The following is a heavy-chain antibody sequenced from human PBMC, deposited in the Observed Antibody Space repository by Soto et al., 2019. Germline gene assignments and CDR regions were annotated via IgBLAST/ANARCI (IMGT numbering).Heavy chain of an antibody. J-gene: IGHJ4*02. Sequence: PGESLKMSCKGSGYSFAGYWITWVRQKPRKGLEWMGRIDPSDSQTYYSPSFRGHVTISVTKSITTVFLQWSSLRASDTAMYYCARQIYDSDTGPNFQYYFDSWGQGTPVTVSS. CDR1: GYSFAGYW. V-gene: IGHV5-10-1*01. CDR2: IDPSDSQT. D-gene: IGHD3-22*01. CDR3: ARQIYDSDTGPNFQYYFDS.